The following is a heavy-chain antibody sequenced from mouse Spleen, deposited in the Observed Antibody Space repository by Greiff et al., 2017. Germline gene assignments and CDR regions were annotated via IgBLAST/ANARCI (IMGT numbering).Heavy chain of an antibody. CDR3: ASNYQSWFAY. CDR1: GYTFTSYW. J-gene: IGHJ3*01. V-gene: IGHV1-69*01. CDR2: IDPSDSYT. D-gene: IGHD1-1*01. Sequence: QVQLKQPGAELVMPGASVKLSCKASGYTFTSYWMHWVKQRPGQGLEWIGEIDPSDSYTNYNQKFKGKATLTVDKSSSTAYMQLSSLTSEDSAVYYCASNYQSWFAYWGQGTLVTVSA.